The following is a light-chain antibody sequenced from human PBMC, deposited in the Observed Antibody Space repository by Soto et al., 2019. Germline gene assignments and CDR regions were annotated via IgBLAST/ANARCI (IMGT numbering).Light chain of an antibody. CDR3: AAWDDSLSGVV. Sequence: VLTQPPSASGTPGQRVTISCSGSSSNIGSNYVYWYQQLPGTAPKRLIYRNNQRPSGVPDRFSGSKSGTSASLAISGLRSEDEAYYYCAAWDDSLSGVVFGGGTKLTVL. CDR2: RNN. J-gene: IGLJ3*02. CDR1: SSNIGSNY. V-gene: IGLV1-47*01.